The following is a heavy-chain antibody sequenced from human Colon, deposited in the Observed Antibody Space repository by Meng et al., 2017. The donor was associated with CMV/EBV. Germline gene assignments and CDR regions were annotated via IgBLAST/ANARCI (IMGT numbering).Heavy chain of an antibody. Sequence: QITLKESCPTLVKPTQTLTLTCTFSWFSLDSHGVGVGWIRQPPGKAPEWVALIYWDDDKRYSPSLENRLTITKDTSKNQVVLTMTDMGPMDTATYFCSRRRTSIPFDYWGQGILVTVSS. V-gene: IGHV2-5*02. CDR3: SRRRTSIPFDY. CDR2: IYWDDDK. CDR1: WFSLDSHGVG. D-gene: IGHD2-21*01. J-gene: IGHJ4*02.